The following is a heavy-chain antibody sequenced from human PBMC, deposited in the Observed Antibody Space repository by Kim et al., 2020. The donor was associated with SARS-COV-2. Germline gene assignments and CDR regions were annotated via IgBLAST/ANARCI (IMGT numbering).Heavy chain of an antibody. CDR1: GFTFGDYA. V-gene: IGHV3-9*01. J-gene: IGHJ2*01. D-gene: IGHD4-17*01. CDR3: AKDAKMTTVTTFWWYFDL. Sequence: GGSLRLSCAASGFTFGDYAMHWVRQAPGKGLEWVSGISWNSGSIGYADSVKGRFTISRDNAKNSLYLQMNSLRAEDTALYYCAKDAKMTTVTTFWWYFDLWGRGTLVTVSS. CDR2: ISWNSGSI.